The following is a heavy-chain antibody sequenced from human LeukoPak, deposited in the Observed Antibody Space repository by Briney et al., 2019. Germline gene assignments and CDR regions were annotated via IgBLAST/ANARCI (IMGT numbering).Heavy chain of an antibody. CDR1: GGSFSGHY. Sequence: SETLSLTRAVYGGSFSGHYWSWIRQPPGKGLEWVGEINHSGSTNYNPSLKSRVTISVDTSNNQFSLKLSSVTAADTAVYYCARRTYSGSGSYYNDWGQGTLVTVSS. D-gene: IGHD3-10*01. CDR3: ARRTYSGSGSYYND. V-gene: IGHV4-34*01. J-gene: IGHJ4*02. CDR2: INHSGST.